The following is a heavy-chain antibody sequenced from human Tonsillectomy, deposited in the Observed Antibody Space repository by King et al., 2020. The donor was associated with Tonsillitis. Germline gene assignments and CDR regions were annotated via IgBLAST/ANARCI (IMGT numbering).Heavy chain of an antibody. CDR1: GYSISSGYY. CDR2: IYHSGST. V-gene: IGHV4-38-2*02. CDR3: ARETGTPFYYYYGMDV. Sequence: VQLQESGPGLVKPSETLSLTGTVSGYSISSGYYWGWIRQPPGKGLEWIGSIYHSGSTYYNPSLKSRVTISVDTSKNQFSLKMSSVTAADTAVYYCARETGTPFYYYYGMDVWGQGTTVTVSS. D-gene: IGHD1-7*01. J-gene: IGHJ6*02.